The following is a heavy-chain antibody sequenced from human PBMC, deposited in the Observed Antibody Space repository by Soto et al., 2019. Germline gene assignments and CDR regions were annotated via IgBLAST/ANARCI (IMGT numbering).Heavy chain of an antibody. V-gene: IGHV3-23*01. CDR1: GFTFSSYA. Sequence: EVQLLESGGGLVQPGGSLRLSCAASGFTFSSYAMSWVRQAPGKGLEWVSAISGSGGSTYYADSVKGRFTISRDNSKNTLYLQMNSLRAEDTAVYYCAKTVPLYGSGKKGIDYWGQGTLVTVSS. D-gene: IGHD3-10*01. CDR3: AKTVPLYGSGKKGIDY. CDR2: ISGSGGST. J-gene: IGHJ4*02.